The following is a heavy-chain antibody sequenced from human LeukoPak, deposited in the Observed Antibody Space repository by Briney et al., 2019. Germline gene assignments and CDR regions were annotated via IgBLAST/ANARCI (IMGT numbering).Heavy chain of an antibody. J-gene: IGHJ3*02. CDR1: GFTVSINY. V-gene: IGHV3-53*01. CDR3: ARHSEEGAFDI. Sequence: PGRSLRLSRAASGFTVSINYTSWVRHAPGKGLEWVSVIYSGGSTYYEDSVKGRFTISRDNSNNTLYLQMNSLRAEDTAVYYCARHSEEGAFDIWGQGTMVTVSS. D-gene: IGHD1-14*01. CDR2: IYSGGST.